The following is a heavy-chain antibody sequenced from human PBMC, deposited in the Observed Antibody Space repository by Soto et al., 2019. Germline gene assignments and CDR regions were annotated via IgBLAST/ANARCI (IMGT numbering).Heavy chain of an antibody. D-gene: IGHD1-26*01. CDR1: GYSISSSNW. V-gene: IGHV4-28*01. J-gene: IGHJ4*02. CDR2: IYYSGTT. Sequence: QVQLQESGPGLVKPSDTLSLTCAVSGYSISSSNWWGWIRQPPGKGLEWIGYIYYSGTTYYNPSLKSRVTMSVDTSKNQFSPELTSVTAVDTAVYYCATREIQGPIDYWGQGTLVTVSS. CDR3: ATREIQGPIDY.